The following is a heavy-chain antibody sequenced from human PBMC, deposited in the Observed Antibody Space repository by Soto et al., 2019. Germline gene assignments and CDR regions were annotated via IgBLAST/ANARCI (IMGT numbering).Heavy chain of an antibody. J-gene: IGHJ4*02. CDR3: ARRGSGSYYDY. CDR1: GFTFSSYA. V-gene: IGHV3-23*01. Sequence: GGSLRLSCAASGFTFSSYAMRWVRQAPVKGLEWVSAISGSGGSTYYADSVKGRFTISRDNSKNTLYLQMNSLRAEDTAVYYCARRGSGSYYDYRAQRTLVTVSS. CDR2: ISGSGGST. D-gene: IGHD1-26*01.